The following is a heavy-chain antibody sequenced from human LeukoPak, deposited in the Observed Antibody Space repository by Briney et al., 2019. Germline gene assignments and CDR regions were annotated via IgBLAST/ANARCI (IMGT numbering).Heavy chain of an antibody. CDR3: ARIARGVEDECFDY. Sequence: ASVKVSCKASGYTFTSYAMHWVRQAPGQRLEWMGWINAGNGNTKYSQKFQGRVTITRDTSASTAYMELSSLRSEDTAVYYCARIARGVEDECFDYWGQGTLVTVSS. CDR1: GYTFTSYA. J-gene: IGHJ4*02. CDR2: INAGNGNT. D-gene: IGHD3-10*01. V-gene: IGHV1-3*01.